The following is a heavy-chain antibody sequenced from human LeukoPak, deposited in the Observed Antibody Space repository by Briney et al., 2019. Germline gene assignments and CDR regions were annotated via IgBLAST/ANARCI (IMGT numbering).Heavy chain of an antibody. Sequence: PGGTLRLSCAASGLTFDKYAMNWVRQAPGKGLVWVSRINTDGSSTTYADSVKGRFTISRDNAKNTLYLQMNSLRVEDTAVYYCARVRGYDTSDYDYWGRGTLVTVSS. CDR2: INTDGSST. CDR3: ARVRGYDTSDYDY. J-gene: IGHJ4*02. D-gene: IGHD3-22*01. CDR1: GLTFDKYA. V-gene: IGHV3-74*01.